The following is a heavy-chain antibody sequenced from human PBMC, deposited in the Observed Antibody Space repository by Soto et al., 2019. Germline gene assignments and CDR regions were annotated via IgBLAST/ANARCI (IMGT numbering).Heavy chain of an antibody. CDR3: AGGTFFQKGYYDDTDYNLFDY. J-gene: IGHJ4*02. Sequence: SETLSLTCAVSGASITRGSFSWTWIRQPPGKGLECIGSIYYTGGTYYNPSLKSRVTISVDTSKNHFSLSLTSVAAADTAMYYGAGGTFFQKGYYDDTDYNLFDYWGPGTLVTVYS. CDR1: GASITRGSFS. V-gene: IGHV4-30-2*01. CDR2: IYYTGGT. D-gene: IGHD3-22*01.